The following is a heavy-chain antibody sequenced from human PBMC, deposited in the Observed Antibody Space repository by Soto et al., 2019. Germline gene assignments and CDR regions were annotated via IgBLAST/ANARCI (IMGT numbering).Heavy chain of an antibody. D-gene: IGHD2-2*01. CDR1: GFTFSSYG. J-gene: IGHJ4*02. Sequence: QVQLVESGGGVVQPGRSLRLSCAGSGFTFSSYGTHWVRQAPGKGLEWVAVVSSGGETTYYADSVKGRFTISRDNSKNTMYLQMNRLRPEDTAVYYCAKAGDIVVGPVAGPVAFPFDQWGQGTLVTVSS. CDR2: VSSGGETT. CDR3: AKAGDIVVGPVAGPVAFPFDQ. V-gene: IGHV3-30*18.